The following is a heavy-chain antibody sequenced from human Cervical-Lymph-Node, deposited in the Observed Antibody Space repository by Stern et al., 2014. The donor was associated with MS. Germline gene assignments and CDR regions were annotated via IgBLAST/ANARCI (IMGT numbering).Heavy chain of an antibody. D-gene: IGHD4-23*01. Sequence: QVQLQESGPGLVKPSETLSLTCTVSGGSISSYYWSWIRQPPGKGLEWIGHISHSGSTYYNPSLNSRVTISVDTSKNQFSMKLSSVTAADTALYYCARLSTVVDFWGQGTLVTVSS. CDR3: ARLSTVVDF. V-gene: IGHV4-59*08. CDR2: ISHSGST. CDR1: GGSISSYY. J-gene: IGHJ4*02.